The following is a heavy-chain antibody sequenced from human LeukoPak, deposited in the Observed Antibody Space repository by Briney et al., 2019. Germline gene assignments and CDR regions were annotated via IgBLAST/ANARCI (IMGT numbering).Heavy chain of an antibody. V-gene: IGHV3-23*01. CDR1: GFTFSSYA. D-gene: IGHD3-10*01. J-gene: IGHJ4*02. CDR3: AKEAADYGSGSYPFDY. CDR2: ISGSGGST. Sequence: GGSLRLSCAASGFTFSSYAMSWVRQAPGKGLEWVSAISGSGGSTYYADSVKGRFTISRDNSKNTLYLQMNSLRAEDTAVYYCAKEAADYGSGSYPFDYWGQGTLVTVSS.